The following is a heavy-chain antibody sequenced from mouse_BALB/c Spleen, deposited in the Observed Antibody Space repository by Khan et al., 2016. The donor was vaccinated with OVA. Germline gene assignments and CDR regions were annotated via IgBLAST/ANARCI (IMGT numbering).Heavy chain of an antibody. CDR3: ARTARIKY. CDR2: ISYSGST. Sequence: VQLVQSGPGLVKPSQSLSLTCTVTGYSITSGYGWNWIRQFPGNKLEWIGYISYSGSTNYNPSLKSRISITRDTSNNQFFLQLSSVTTEDTATYYCARTARIKYWGQGTTLTVSS. D-gene: IGHD1-2*01. V-gene: IGHV3-2*02. CDR1: GYSITSGYG. J-gene: IGHJ2*01.